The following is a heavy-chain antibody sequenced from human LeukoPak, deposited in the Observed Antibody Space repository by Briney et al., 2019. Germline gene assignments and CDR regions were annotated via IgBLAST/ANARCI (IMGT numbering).Heavy chain of an antibody. V-gene: IGHV3-33*01. CDR1: GFTFSSYG. CDR2: IWYDGSNK. CDR3: AHTQGSGWYEGAFDI. Sequence: GGSLRLSCAASGFTFSSYGMHWVRQAPGKGLEWVAVIWYDGSNKYYADSVKGRFTISRDNSKNTLYLQMNSLRAEDTAVYYCAHTQGSGWYEGAFDIWGQGTMVTVSS. J-gene: IGHJ3*02. D-gene: IGHD6-19*01.